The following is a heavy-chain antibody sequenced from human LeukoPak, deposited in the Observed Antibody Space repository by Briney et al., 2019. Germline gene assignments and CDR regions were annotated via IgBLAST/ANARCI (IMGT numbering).Heavy chain of an antibody. CDR2: IIHIFGTA. V-gene: IGHV1-69*05. Sequence: ASVKVSCKASGGTFSSYSIIWVRQAPGQGLEWMGGIIHIFGTANYAQKFQRRDTITTDESTSTAYMELSSLRSEDTAVYYCARVGYYDSSGYSYWGQGPLVTVSS. CDR3: ARVGYYDSSGYSY. J-gene: IGHJ4*02. D-gene: IGHD3-22*01. CDR1: GGTFSSYS.